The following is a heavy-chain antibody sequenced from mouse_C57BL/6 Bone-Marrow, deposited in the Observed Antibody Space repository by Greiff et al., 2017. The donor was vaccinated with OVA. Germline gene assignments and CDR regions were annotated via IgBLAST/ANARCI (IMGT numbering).Heavy chain of an antibody. D-gene: IGHD2-3*01. Sequence: DVMLVESGGGLVQPGGSLKLSCAASGFTFSDYYMYWVRQTPEKRLEWVAYISNGGGSTYYPDTVKGRFTISRDNAKNTLYLQMSRLKSEDTAMYYCARWDGYHWYFDVWGTGTTVTVSS. V-gene: IGHV5-12*01. CDR1: GFTFSDYY. J-gene: IGHJ1*03. CDR3: ARWDGYHWYFDV. CDR2: ISNGGGST.